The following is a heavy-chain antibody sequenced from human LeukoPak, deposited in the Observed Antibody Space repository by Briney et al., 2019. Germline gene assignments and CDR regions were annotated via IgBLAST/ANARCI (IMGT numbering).Heavy chain of an antibody. D-gene: IGHD1-26*01. CDR2: ISGSGGST. CDR1: RLTFSSYA. J-gene: IGHJ5*02. CDR3: AKRTTPNSGSYYNWFDP. Sequence: GGSLRLSCAASRLTFSSYAMSWVRQAPGKGLEWVSAISGSGGSTYYADSVKGRFTISRDNSKNTLYLQMNSLRAEDTAVYYCAKRTTPNSGSYYNWFDPWGQGTLVTVSS. V-gene: IGHV3-23*01.